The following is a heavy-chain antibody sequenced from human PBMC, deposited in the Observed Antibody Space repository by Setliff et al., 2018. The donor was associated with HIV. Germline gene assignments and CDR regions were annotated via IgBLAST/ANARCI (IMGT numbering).Heavy chain of an antibody. D-gene: IGHD3-3*01. CDR1: GYSISSRYY. J-gene: IGHJ5*01. CDR2: VYYSGIT. V-gene: IGHV4-38-2*02. CDR3: VRHVWSDDFLVPGWFDS. Sequence: SETLSLTCTVSGYSISSRYYWGWIRQPPGKGLEWIGSVYYSGITYYSSSLKSRVTVSVDTSRIQFSLKLTSVTAADTAVYKCVRHVWSDDFLVPGWFDSWSQGTLVTVSS.